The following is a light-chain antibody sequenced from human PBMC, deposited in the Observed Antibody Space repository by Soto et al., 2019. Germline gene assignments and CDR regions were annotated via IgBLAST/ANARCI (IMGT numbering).Light chain of an antibody. CDR3: CSYTNTNTLV. CDR1: SSDVGGYNY. J-gene: IGLJ1*01. V-gene: IGLV2-14*01. CDR2: EVS. Sequence: QSALTQPASVSGSPGQSITISCTGTSSDVGGYNYVSWYQQHPGKVPKVMIYEVSNRPSGVSNRFSGSKSGNTASLTISGLQAEDEADYYCCSYTNTNTLVFGTGTKLTVL.